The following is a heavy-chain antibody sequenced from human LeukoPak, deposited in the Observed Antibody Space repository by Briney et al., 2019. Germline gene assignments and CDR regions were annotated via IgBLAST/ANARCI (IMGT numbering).Heavy chain of an antibody. CDR2: VSYSGSP. CDR3: AKKDYYYMDV. CDR1: GGSISSYY. Sequence: PSETLSLTCNVSGGSISSYYWSWIRQPPGKGLEWIRYVSYSGSPNYNPSLKSRVTISLDTSKDQFSLKLNSVTAADTAVYYCAKKDYYYMDVWGKGTTVTVSS. V-gene: IGHV4-59*12. J-gene: IGHJ6*03.